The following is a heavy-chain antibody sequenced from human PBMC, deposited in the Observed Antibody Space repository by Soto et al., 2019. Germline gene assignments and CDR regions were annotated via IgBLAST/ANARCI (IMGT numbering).Heavy chain of an antibody. V-gene: IGHV4-39*07. J-gene: IGHJ6*03. CDR2: IYYSGST. CDR1: GGSISSSSYY. Sequence: ASETLSLTCTVSGGSISSSSYYWGWIRQPPGKGLEWIGSIYYSGSTYYNPSLKSRVTISVDTSKNQFSLKLSSVTAADTAVYYCASSRVLYYYYYYMDVWGKGTTVTVSS. CDR3: ASSRVLYYYYYYMDV.